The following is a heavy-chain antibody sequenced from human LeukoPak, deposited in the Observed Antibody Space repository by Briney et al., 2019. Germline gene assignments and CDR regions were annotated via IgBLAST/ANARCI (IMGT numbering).Heavy chain of an antibody. V-gene: IGHV4-4*07. CDR3: ARDMVRGVKAYLSWFDP. J-gene: IGHJ5*02. CDR1: SGSISSYY. D-gene: IGHD3-10*01. Sequence: SETLSLTCTVSSGSISSYYWSWIRQPAGKGLEWIGRMYISGSTDYNPSLKSRVTMSVDSSKNQFSLKLTSVTAADTAVYYCARDMVRGVKAYLSWFDPWGQGTLVTVSS. CDR2: MYISGST.